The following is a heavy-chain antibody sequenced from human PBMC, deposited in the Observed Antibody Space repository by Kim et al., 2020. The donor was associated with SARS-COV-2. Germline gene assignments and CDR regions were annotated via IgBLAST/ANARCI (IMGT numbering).Heavy chain of an antibody. CDR1: GYTFTSYG. CDR3: ARDRYCSSTSCLNYYYGMDV. D-gene: IGHD2-2*01. Sequence: ASVKVSCKASGYTFTSYGISWVRQAPGQGLEWMGWISAYNGNTNYAQKLQGRVTMTTDTSTSTAYMELRSLRSDDTAVYYCARDRYCSSTSCLNYYYGMDVWGQGTTVTVSS. J-gene: IGHJ6*02. V-gene: IGHV1-18*04. CDR2: ISAYNGNT.